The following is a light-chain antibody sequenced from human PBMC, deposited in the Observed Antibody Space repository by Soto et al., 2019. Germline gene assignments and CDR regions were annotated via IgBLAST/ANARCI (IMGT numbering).Light chain of an antibody. V-gene: IGLV2-11*01. CDR2: DVS. CDR1: SSDVGRYDY. CDR3: CSFAGSYTYV. Sequence: QSALTQPRSVSGSTGQSVTISYTGTSSDVGRYDYVSWYQQRPGKAPNLIIYDVSERPSGVPDRFSGSKFGNTASLTISGLQAEDEADYSCCSFAGSYTYVFGTGPKGTVL. J-gene: IGLJ1*01.